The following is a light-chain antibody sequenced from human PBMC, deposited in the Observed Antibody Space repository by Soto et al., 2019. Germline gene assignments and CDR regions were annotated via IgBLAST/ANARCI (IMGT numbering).Light chain of an antibody. Sequence: DIQMTQSPSTLSASVGDRVTITCRASQSISSYLNWYQQKPGKAPKLLIYAASSLQSGVPSRFSGSGSGTDFTLTISSLQPEDFATYYCQQLNSYATFGQGTKVDIK. CDR1: QSISSY. CDR2: AAS. J-gene: IGKJ1*01. V-gene: IGKV1-39*01. CDR3: QQLNSYAT.